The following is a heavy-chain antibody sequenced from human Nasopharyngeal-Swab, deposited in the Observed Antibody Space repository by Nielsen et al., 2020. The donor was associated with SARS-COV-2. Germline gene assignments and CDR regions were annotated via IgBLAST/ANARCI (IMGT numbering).Heavy chain of an antibody. Sequence: GGSLRLSCAASGFTFSNYGMLWVRQAPGKGLEWVAVISYDGSNKYYADSVKGRFTISRDNSKNTLYLEMSSLRPEDTAVYYCAKAVGGSPDWYFDYWGQGTLVTVSS. J-gene: IGHJ4*02. V-gene: IGHV3-30*18. CDR2: ISYDGSNK. CDR3: AKAVGGSPDWYFDY. CDR1: GFTFSNYG. D-gene: IGHD2-21*01.